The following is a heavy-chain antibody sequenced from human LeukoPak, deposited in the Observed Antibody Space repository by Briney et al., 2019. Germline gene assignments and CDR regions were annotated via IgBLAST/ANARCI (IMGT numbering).Heavy chain of an antibody. CDR1: GFTFSSYA. Sequence: GGSLRLSCAASGFTFSSYAMSWVRQAPGKGLEWVSAISGSGGSTYYADSVKGRFTISRDNSKNTLYLQMNSLRAEDTAVYYCAKGIYDLWSGYSNAFDIWGQGTMVTVSS. CDR3: AKGIYDLWSGYSNAFDI. V-gene: IGHV3-23*01. D-gene: IGHD3-3*01. CDR2: ISGSGGST. J-gene: IGHJ3*02.